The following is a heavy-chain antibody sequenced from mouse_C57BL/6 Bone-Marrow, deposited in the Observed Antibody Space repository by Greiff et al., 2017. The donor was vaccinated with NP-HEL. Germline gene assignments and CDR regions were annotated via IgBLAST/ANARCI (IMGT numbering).Heavy chain of an antibody. J-gene: IGHJ3*01. CDR1: GFNIKDDY. CDR3: TTPYYYGSAY. Sequence: EVQLQQSGAELVRPGASVKLSCTASGFNIKDDYMHWVKQRPEQGLEWIGWIDPENGATEYASKFQGKATITADTSSNTAYLQLSSLTSEDTAVYYCTTPYYYGSAYWGQGTLVTVSA. CDR2: IDPENGAT. V-gene: IGHV14-4*01. D-gene: IGHD1-1*01.